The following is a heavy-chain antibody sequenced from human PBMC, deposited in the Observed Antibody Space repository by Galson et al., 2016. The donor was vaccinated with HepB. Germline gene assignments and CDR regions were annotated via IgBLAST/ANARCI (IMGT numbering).Heavy chain of an antibody. V-gene: IGHV3-21*01. D-gene: IGHD1-1*01. CDR1: GFTFSSYT. Sequence: SLRLSCAASGFTFSSYTMNWVRQAPGKGLEWVSSISSTSKNIDHAESVQGRFTTSRDNTKNSLDLHMNSLSVEDTAVYYCARGGNDLLVNWYPMDVWGQGTTVTVSS. CDR2: ISSTSKNI. J-gene: IGHJ6*02. CDR3: ARGGNDLLVNWYPMDV.